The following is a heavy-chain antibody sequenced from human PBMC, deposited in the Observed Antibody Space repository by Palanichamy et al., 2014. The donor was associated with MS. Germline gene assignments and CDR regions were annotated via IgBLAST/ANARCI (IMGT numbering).Heavy chain of an antibody. CDR3: ARVGYSSGWSYFDY. D-gene: IGHD6-19*01. V-gene: IGHV3-74*01. J-gene: IGHJ4*02. Sequence: EVQLVESGGGLVQPGRSLRLSCAASGFTFSRYWMHWVRQAPGKGLVWVSRINSDGSSTSYADSVKGRFTTSRDNAKNTLYLQMNSLRAEDTAVYYCARVGYSSGWSYFDYWGQGTLVTVSS. CDR1: GFTFSRYW. CDR2: INSDGSST.